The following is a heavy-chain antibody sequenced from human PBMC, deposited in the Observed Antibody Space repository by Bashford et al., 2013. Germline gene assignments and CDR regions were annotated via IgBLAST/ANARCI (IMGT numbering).Heavy chain of an antibody. J-gene: IGHJ4*02. CDR2: ISSSSSYI. V-gene: IGHV3-21*01. CDR3: AREKDIVVVPAAMPDY. D-gene: IGHD2-2*01. CDR1: GFTFSSYS. Sequence: GVLRLSCAASGFTFSSYSMSWIRQAPGRAGVVSSISSSSSYIYYADSVKGRFTISRDNAKNSLYLQMNSLRAEDTAVYYCAREKDIVVVPAAMPDYWGQGTLVTVSS.